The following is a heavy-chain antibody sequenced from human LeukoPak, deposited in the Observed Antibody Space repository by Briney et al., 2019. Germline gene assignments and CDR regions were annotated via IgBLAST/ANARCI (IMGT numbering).Heavy chain of an antibody. V-gene: IGHV1-46*01. Sequence: ASVKVSCKASGYTFTSYYMHWVRQAPGQGLELMGIINPSGGSTSYAQKFQGRVTMTRDTSTSTVYMERSSLRSEDTAVYYCARDLGYCTNGVCYDLYYWGQGTLVTVSS. CDR1: GYTFTSYY. CDR3: ARDLGYCTNGVCYDLYY. D-gene: IGHD2-8*01. CDR2: INPSGGST. J-gene: IGHJ4*02.